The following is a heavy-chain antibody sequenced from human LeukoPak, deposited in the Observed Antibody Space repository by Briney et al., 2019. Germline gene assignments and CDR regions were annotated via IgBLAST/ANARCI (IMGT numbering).Heavy chain of an antibody. CDR1: GFTFSSYA. CDR2: ISYDGSNK. J-gene: IGHJ5*02. CDR3: ARDFYSVTDSSDPRGYWFDP. D-gene: IGHD6-19*01. Sequence: PGGSLRLSCAASGFTFSSYAMHWVRQAPGKGLEWVAVISYDGSNKYYADSVKGRFTISRDNSKNTLYLQMNSLRAEDTAVYYCARDFYSVTDSSDPRGYWFDPWGQGTLVTVSS. V-gene: IGHV3-30-3*01.